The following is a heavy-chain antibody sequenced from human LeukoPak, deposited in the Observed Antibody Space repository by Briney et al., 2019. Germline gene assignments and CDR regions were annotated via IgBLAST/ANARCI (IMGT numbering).Heavy chain of an antibody. Sequence: GGSLRLSCAASGFCFSSYGMHWVHQAPGKGLEWVAFIRYDGSNKYYADSVQGRVTISRDNSKNTLYLQMNTLRAADTAVYYCAKGYSSSHEPYDYWGQGTLVTVSS. CDR2: IRYDGSNK. D-gene: IGHD6-13*01. CDR1: GFCFSSYG. CDR3: AKGYSSSHEPYDY. J-gene: IGHJ4*02. V-gene: IGHV3-30*02.